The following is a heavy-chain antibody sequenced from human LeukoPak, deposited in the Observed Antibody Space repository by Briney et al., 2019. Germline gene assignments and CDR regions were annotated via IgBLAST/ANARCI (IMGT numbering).Heavy chain of an antibody. V-gene: IGHV3-33*01. CDR1: GFTFSSYG. CDR3: ARDIRDYYDSSGYYYYYYGMDV. CDR2: IWYDGSNK. Sequence: GGSLRLSCAASGFTFSSYGMHWVRQAPGKGLEWVAVIWYDGSNKYYADSVKGRFTISRDNSKNTLYLQMNSLRAEDTAVYYCARDIRDYYDSSGYYYYYYGMDVWGQGTTVTVSS. J-gene: IGHJ6*02. D-gene: IGHD3-22*01.